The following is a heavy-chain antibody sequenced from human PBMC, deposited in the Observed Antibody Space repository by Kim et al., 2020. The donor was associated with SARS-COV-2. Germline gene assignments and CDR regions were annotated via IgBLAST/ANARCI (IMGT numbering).Heavy chain of an antibody. Sequence: SETLSLTCTVSGGSISSSSYYWGWIRQPPGKGLEWIGSIYYSGSTYYNPSLKSRVTISVDTSKNQFSLKLSSVTAADTAVYYCASHPEALNGDSHAFDIWGHGTMVTVSS. D-gene: IGHD4-17*01. J-gene: IGHJ3*02. V-gene: IGHV4-39*01. CDR1: GGSISSSSYY. CDR2: IYYSGST. CDR3: ASHPEALNGDSHAFDI.